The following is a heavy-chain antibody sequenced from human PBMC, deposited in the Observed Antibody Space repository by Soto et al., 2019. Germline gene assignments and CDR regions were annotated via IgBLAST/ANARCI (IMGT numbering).Heavy chain of an antibody. J-gene: IGHJ6*02. CDR2: ISGSGGST. CDR3: TKVSRDYSYGMDY. V-gene: IGHV3-23*01. CDR1: GFTFSSYA. Sequence: GGSLRLSCAASGFTFSSYAISWVRQAPGKGLEWVSAISGSGGSTYYADSVKGRFTISRDNSKNTLYLQMNSLRAEDTAVYYCTKVSRDYSYGMDYWGQGTMVTVSS.